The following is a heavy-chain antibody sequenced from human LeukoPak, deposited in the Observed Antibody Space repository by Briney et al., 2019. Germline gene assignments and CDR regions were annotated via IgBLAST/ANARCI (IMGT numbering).Heavy chain of an antibody. J-gene: IGHJ4*02. Sequence: SETLSLTCTVSGGSISSGDYYWSWIRQPPGKGLEWIGYIYYSGSTYYNPSLKSRVTISVDTSKNQFSLKLSSVTAADTAVYYCARDVTAVGDYYDSSGYYEGDYWGQGTLVTVSS. CDR2: IYYSGST. V-gene: IGHV4-30-4*08. D-gene: IGHD3-22*01. CDR1: GGSISSGDYY. CDR3: ARDVTAVGDYYDSSGYYEGDY.